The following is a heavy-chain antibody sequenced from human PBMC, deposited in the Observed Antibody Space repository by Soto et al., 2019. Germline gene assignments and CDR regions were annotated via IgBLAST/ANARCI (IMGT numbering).Heavy chain of an antibody. CDR1: GYTFTSYG. D-gene: IGHD3-3*01. CDR3: ARDLRLEWLFSNRGAEYFQH. V-gene: IGHV1-18*01. CDR2: ISAYNGNT. Sequence: QVQLVQSGAEVKKPGASVKVSSKASGYTFTSYGISWMRQAPGQGLECMGWISAYNGNTNYAQKLQGRVTMTTDTSTSTAYMELRSLRSDDTAVYYCARDLRLEWLFSNRGAEYFQHWGQGTLVTVSS. J-gene: IGHJ1*01.